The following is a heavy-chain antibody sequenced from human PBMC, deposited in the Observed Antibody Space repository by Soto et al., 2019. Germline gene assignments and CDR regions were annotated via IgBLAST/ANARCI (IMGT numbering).Heavy chain of an antibody. D-gene: IGHD6-13*01. V-gene: IGHV1-8*01. CDR2: MNTNNGYT. J-gene: IGHJ6*02. CDR1: GYIFTSYD. Sequence: APLEVSCKTSGYIFTSYDINWVRPDSGKGLEWVGWMNTNNGYTAYAPKFQGRVTVTRNTSIRTVYMELSSLRSEDTAVYYCAREWSAAGNYYGMDVLGQGTTVTVS. CDR3: AREWSAAGNYYGMDV.